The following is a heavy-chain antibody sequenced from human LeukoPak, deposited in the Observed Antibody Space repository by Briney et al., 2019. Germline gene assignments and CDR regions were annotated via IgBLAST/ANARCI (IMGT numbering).Heavy chain of an antibody. V-gene: IGHV4-59*08. J-gene: IGHJ4*02. CDR2: IYYSGNT. CDR3: ARRKAKTPNYFDY. CDR1: GDSINDYY. Sequence: PSETLSLTCTVSGDSINDYYWTWTRQPPGKGLEWIGYIYYSGNTNYNPSLKSRVTISLDASKNQFSLKLTSVTAADTAMYYCARRKAKTPNYFDYWGQGGLVTVCS.